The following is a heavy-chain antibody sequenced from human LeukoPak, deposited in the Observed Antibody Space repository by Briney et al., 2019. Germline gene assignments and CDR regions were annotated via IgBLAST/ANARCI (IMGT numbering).Heavy chain of an antibody. V-gene: IGHV1-69*01. D-gene: IGHD3-10*01. CDR3: ARGRHYYGSGSYYSHSDY. CDR2: IIPIFGTA. J-gene: IGHJ4*02. CDR1: GGTFSSYA. Sequence: SVKVSCKASGGTFSSYAISWVRQAPGQGLEWMGGIIPIFGTANYAQKFQGRVTITADESTSAAYMELSSLRSEDTAVYYCARGRHYYGSGSYYSHSDYWGQGTLVTVSS.